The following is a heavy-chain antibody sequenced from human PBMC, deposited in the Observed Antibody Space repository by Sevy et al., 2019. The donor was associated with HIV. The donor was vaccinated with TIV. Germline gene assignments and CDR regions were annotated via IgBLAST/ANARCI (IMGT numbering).Heavy chain of an antibody. CDR3: ARTVITGTPDY. V-gene: IGHV3-21*01. CDR2: ISSSSSYI. Sequence: GGSLRLSCAASGFTFSSYSMNWVRQAPGKGLEWVSSISSSSSYIYYADSVKGRFTISRDNAKNSLYLQMNSLRAEDMAVYYCARTVITGTPDYWGQGTLVTVSS. J-gene: IGHJ4*02. CDR1: GFTFSSYS. D-gene: IGHD1-20*01.